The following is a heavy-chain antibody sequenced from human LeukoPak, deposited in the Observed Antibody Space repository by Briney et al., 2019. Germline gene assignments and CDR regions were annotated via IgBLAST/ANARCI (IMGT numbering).Heavy chain of an antibody. V-gene: IGHV3-30*02. Sequence: PGGSLRLSCAASGFTFSSYGMHWVRQAPGKGLEWVAFIRYDGSNKYYADSVKGRFTISRDNSKNTLYLQMNSLRAEDTAVYYCAKDGGYCSSTSCYTRVGDYWGQGTLVTVSP. CDR2: IRYDGSNK. D-gene: IGHD2-2*02. CDR3: AKDGGYCSSTSCYTRVGDY. J-gene: IGHJ4*02. CDR1: GFTFSSYG.